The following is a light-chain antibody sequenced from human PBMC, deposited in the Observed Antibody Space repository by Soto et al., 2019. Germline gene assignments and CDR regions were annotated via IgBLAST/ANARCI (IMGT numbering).Light chain of an antibody. Sequence: EVVLTQSPCTVSLSPVERATLSCSASQSVTSSFLAWYQQKSGQAPRLLTYGSSNRATGIPDRFSASGSGTDFTLTISRLEPEDFAVYYCQQYGTSPPTFGPGTKVDI. CDR1: QSVTSSF. V-gene: IGKV3-20*01. J-gene: IGKJ3*01. CDR2: GSS. CDR3: QQYGTSPPT.